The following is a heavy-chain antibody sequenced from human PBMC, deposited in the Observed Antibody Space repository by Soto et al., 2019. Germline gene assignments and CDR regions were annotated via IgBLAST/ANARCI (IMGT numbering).Heavy chain of an antibody. J-gene: IGHJ5*02. CDR1: GFSLSTIGLS. Sequence: SGPTLVNPTQTLTLTCTFSGFSLSTIGLSVSWIRQPPGKGLEWIGYIYYSGSTNYNPSLKSRVTISVDTSKNQFSLKLSSVTAADTAVYYFARYKVVVAATDRLGWFDPWGQGTLVTVSS. V-gene: IGHV4-61*08. CDR3: ARYKVVVAATDRLGWFDP. D-gene: IGHD2-15*01. CDR2: IYYSGST.